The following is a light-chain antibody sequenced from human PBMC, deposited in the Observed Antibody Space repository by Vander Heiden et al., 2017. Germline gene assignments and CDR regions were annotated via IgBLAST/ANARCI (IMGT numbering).Light chain of an antibody. CDR1: QSISSY. V-gene: IGKV1-39*01. J-gene: IGKJ4*01. CDR2: AAS. Sequence: DIQMTQSTSSLPASVGDRVTITCRASQSISSYLNWYQQKPGKAPELLIYAASSLQSGVPSRFSGSGSGTDFALTISSLRPEDFATYYCQQNYSTPPLTFGGGTKVEIK. CDR3: QQNYSTPPLT.